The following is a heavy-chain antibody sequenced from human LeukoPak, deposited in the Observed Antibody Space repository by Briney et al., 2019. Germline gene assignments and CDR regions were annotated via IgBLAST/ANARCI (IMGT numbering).Heavy chain of an antibody. CDR1: GFTFCSYG. CDR2: ISYDGSN. J-gene: IGHJ1*01. Sequence: GGSLRLSCAASGFTFCSYGMHWVRQAPGKGLEWVAVISYDGSNNYADSVKGRFTISRDNSKNTLYLQMKSLRAEDTAVYYCAKERGETVAGTVYFQHWGQGTLVTVSS. CDR3: AKERGETVAGTVYFQH. V-gene: IGHV3-30*18. D-gene: IGHD6-19*01.